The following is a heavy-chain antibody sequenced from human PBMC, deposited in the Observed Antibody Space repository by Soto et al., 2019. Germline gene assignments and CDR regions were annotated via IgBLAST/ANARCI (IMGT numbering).Heavy chain of an antibody. V-gene: IGHV4-30-4*01. J-gene: IGHJ4*02. D-gene: IGHD6-6*01. CDR1: GGSISNDDYY. CDR2: INHRGTA. CDR3: ARTSRFDC. Sequence: SETLSLTCTVSGGSISNDDYYWGWIRQSPGKGLEWIGYINHRGTAYYNPSLKSRITMSIDTSKNQFSLKLSSVTAADTAVYYCARTSRFDCWGQGTLVTVS.